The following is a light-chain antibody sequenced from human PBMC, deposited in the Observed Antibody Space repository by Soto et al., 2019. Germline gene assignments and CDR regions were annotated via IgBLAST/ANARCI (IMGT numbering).Light chain of an antibody. CDR2: EVT. CDR3: SSFTSSTTWV. J-gene: IGLJ3*02. V-gene: IGLV2-14*01. Sequence: QSALTQPASVSGSPGQSITISCTGSSSDIGGYNYVSWYRQNPGKAPKLMIYEVTNRPSGVSNRFSGSKSGNTASLTISGLQAEDEADYYCSSFTSSTTWVFGGGTKVTVL. CDR1: SSDIGGYNY.